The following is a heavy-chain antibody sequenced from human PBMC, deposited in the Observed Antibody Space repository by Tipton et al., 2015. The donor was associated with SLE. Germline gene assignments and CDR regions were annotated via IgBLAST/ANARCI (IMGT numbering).Heavy chain of an antibody. J-gene: IGHJ5*02. D-gene: IGHD3-22*01. CDR1: GGSISSHY. V-gene: IGHV4-59*11. Sequence: TLSLTCTVSGGSISSHYWSWIRQPPGKGLEWIGYIYYSGSTNYNPSLKSRVTISVDTSKNQFSLKLSSVTAADTAVYYCASNYYDSSGYWGWFDPWGQGTLVTVSS. CDR3: ASNYYDSSGYWGWFDP. CDR2: IYYSGST.